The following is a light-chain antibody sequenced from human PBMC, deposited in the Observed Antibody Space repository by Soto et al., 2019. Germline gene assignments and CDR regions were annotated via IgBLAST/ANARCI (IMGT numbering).Light chain of an antibody. CDR1: QSVSTF. V-gene: IGKV3-11*01. CDR3: QQGTDWPPGT. Sequence: EIVLTQSPATLSFSPGERATLSCRASQSVSTFLAWYQHKPGQAPRLLIYDASNRATGIPDRFRGSGSGTDFTLTISSLEPEDFALYYCQQGTDWPPGTFGRGTKVDIK. J-gene: IGKJ1*01. CDR2: DAS.